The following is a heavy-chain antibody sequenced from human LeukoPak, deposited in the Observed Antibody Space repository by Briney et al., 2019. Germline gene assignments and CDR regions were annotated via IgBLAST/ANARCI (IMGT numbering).Heavy chain of an antibody. CDR3: AREVGYSYGTGGDFDY. CDR1: GYTFTSYY. Sequence: ASVKVSCKASGYTFTSYYMHWVRQAPGQGLEWMGIIDPSGGSTSYAQKFQGRVTMTRDTSTSTVYMELSSLRSEDTAVYYCAREVGYSYGTGGDFDYWGQGTLVTVSS. J-gene: IGHJ4*02. V-gene: IGHV1-46*01. D-gene: IGHD5-18*01. CDR2: IDPSGGST.